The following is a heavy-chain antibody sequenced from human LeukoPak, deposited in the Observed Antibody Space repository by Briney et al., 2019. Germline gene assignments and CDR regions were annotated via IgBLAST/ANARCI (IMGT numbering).Heavy chain of an antibody. CDR1: GVTFSSYG. Sequence: PGGSLRLSCAPSGVTFSSYGMHWVRQAPGKGLEWVALISYDGSNKYYADSVKGLFTISKDNSKNTLYLQMNSLRAEDTAVYYCATDSSGWFYFDYWGQGTLVTVSS. D-gene: IGHD6-19*01. CDR2: ISYDGSNK. J-gene: IGHJ4*02. CDR3: ATDSSGWFYFDY. V-gene: IGHV3-30*03.